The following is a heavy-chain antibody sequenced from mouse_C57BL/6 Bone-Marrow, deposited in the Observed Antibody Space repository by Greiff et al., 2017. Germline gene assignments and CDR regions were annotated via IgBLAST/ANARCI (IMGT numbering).Heavy chain of an antibody. CDR2: IDPEDGET. Sequence: EVQLQQSGAELVKPGASVKLSCTASGFNIKDYYMHWVKQRTEQGLEWIGRIDPEDGETKYAPKFQGKATITADTSSNTAYLKLSSLTSEDTAVYYCARRDGTYYFDYWGQVTTLTVSS. J-gene: IGHJ2*01. CDR1: GFNIKDYY. CDR3: ARRDGTYYFDY. D-gene: IGHD2-3*01. V-gene: IGHV14-2*01.